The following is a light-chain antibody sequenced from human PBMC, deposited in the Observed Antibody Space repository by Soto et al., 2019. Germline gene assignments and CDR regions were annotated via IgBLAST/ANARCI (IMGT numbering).Light chain of an antibody. J-gene: IGKJ2*01. CDR2: ATS. CDR3: QQYNDWPPGT. V-gene: IGKV3-15*01. Sequence: EIVMTQSPATLSVSPGERATLSCRASQSVSTNLAWYQQRPGQAPRLLIYATSTRATAIPARFSGSGSGTEFTLTISSLXSEDFAVYYCQQYNDWPPGTFGQGTKLEIK. CDR1: QSVSTN.